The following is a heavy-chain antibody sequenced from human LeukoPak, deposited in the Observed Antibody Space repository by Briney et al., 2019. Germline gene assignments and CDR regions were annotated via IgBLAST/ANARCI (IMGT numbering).Heavy chain of an antibody. CDR3: ARLGVGDGYNLDY. CDR1: GFTFSDYN. V-gene: IGHV3-11*01. D-gene: IGHD5-24*01. Sequence: MAGGSLRLSCAASGFTFSDYNMRWIRQAPGKGLEWVSSISRSGSTKYYADSVKGRFTISRDNAKNSLFLQMNSLRAEDTAVYYCARLGVGDGYNLDYWGQGTLVTVSS. CDR2: ISRSGSTK. J-gene: IGHJ4*02.